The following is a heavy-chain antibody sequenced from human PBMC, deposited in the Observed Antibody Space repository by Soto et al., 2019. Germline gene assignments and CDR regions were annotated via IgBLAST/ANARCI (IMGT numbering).Heavy chain of an antibody. CDR3: ARGGVEEAVDI. Sequence: QVQLGQSGAEVKKPGSSVTVSCKASGGTLTSFTIYWGRQAPGQGFEWMGSFIPRIDKINYAQKFPGRVTLSADESSNTAYLEFSSLTSEDTAVYYCARGGVEEAVDIWGQGTLVTMSS. D-gene: IGHD2-15*01. V-gene: IGHV1-69*18. CDR2: FIPRIDKI. CDR1: GGTLTSFT. J-gene: IGHJ3*02.